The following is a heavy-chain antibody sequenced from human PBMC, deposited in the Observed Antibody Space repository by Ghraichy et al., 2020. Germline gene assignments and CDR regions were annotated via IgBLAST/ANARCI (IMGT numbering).Heavy chain of an antibody. CDR3: ARDAPLGSSWYSFYYYYYGMDV. CDR1: GFTFSSYS. D-gene: IGHD6-13*01. J-gene: IGHJ6*02. V-gene: IGHV3-48*02. Sequence: GGSLRLSCAASGFTFSSYSMNWVRQAPGKGLEWVSYISSSSSTIYYADSVKGRFTISRDNAKNSLYLQMNSLRDEDTAVYYCARDAPLGSSWYSFYYYYYGMDVWGQGTTVTVSS. CDR2: ISSSSSTI.